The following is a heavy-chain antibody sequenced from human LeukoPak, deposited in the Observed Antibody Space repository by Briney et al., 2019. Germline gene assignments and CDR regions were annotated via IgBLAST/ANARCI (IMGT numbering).Heavy chain of an antibody. J-gene: IGHJ4*02. CDR3: ARGIPGDY. Sequence: GGSLRLSCAASGFIFSNYGMNWVRQAPGKGLEWVAVISYDGGNEYCADSVKGRFTISRDNSRNTLYLQMNSLRAEDTAVYYCARGIPGDYWGQGTLVTVSS. V-gene: IGHV3-30*03. CDR2: ISYDGGNE. D-gene: IGHD2-21*01. CDR1: GFIFSNYG.